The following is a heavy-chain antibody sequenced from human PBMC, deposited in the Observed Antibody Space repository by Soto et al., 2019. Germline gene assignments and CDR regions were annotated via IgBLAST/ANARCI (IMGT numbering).Heavy chain of an antibody. Sequence: SETLSLTCTVSGGSISSYYWSWIRQPPGKGLEWIGYIYYSGSTNYNPSLKSRVTISVDTSKNQFSPKLSSVTAADTAVYYCARINYGSGNLFDYWGQGTLVTVSS. V-gene: IGHV4-59*01. J-gene: IGHJ4*02. CDR1: GGSISSYY. D-gene: IGHD3-10*01. CDR2: IYYSGST. CDR3: ARINYGSGNLFDY.